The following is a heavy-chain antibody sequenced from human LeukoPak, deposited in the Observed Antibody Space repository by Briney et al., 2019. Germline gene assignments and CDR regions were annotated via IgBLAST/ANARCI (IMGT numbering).Heavy chain of an antibody. V-gene: IGHV3-7*01. CDR3: ARDLVAGSFDY. CDR2: IKEDGSEK. J-gene: IGHJ4*02. D-gene: IGHD6-19*01. Sequence: GRSLRLSCAASGFTFSSYWMTWVRQAPGKGLEWVANIKEDGSEKYHVDSVKGRFTISRDNAKNSLYVQMNSLRADDTAVYYCARDLVAGSFDYWGRGTLVTVSS. CDR1: GFTFSSYW.